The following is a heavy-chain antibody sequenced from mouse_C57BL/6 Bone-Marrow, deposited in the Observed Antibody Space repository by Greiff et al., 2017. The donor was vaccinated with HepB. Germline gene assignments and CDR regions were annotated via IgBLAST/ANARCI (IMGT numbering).Heavy chain of an antibody. CDR3: ARGAYGSSSCLDY. CDR2: IYPGSGST. D-gene: IGHD1-1*01. V-gene: IGHV1-55*01. Sequence: QVQLKQPGAELVKPGASVKMSCKASGYTFTSYWITWVKQRPGQGLEWIGDIYPGSGSTNYNEKFKSKATLTVDTSSSTAYMQLSSLTSEDSAVYYCARGAYGSSSCLDYWGQGTTLTVSS. CDR1: GYTFTSYW. J-gene: IGHJ2*01.